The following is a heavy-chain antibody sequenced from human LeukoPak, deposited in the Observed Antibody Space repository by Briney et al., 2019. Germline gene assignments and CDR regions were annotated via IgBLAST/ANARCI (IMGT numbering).Heavy chain of an antibody. Sequence: GGSLRLSCAASGFTFSNYGMHWVRQAPGKGLEWLAVIWHDGSNKYYADSVKGRFTISRDNSKNTLYLQMNSLRAEDTALYYCANNFDYWGQGTLVTVSS. J-gene: IGHJ4*02. V-gene: IGHV3-33*03. CDR3: ANNFDY. CDR2: IWHDGSNK. CDR1: GFTFSNYG.